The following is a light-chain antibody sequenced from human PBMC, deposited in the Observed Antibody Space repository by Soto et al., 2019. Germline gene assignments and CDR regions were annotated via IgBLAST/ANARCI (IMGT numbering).Light chain of an antibody. CDR2: DAT. Sequence: DIQMTQSPSSLSASVGDRVTITCRASQSVSRYLNWYQQKPGKVPKLLIYDATVLQSGVPSRFSGSGSGTDFTLTISSLQTEDFATYYCQQSYITPWTFGQGTKVDVK. J-gene: IGKJ1*01. V-gene: IGKV1-39*01. CDR3: QQSYITPWT. CDR1: QSVSRY.